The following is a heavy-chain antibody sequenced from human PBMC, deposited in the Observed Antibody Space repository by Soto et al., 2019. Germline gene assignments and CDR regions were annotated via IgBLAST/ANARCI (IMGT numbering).Heavy chain of an antibody. CDR1: GGSISSYY. J-gene: IGHJ4*02. CDR2: IYYSGST. V-gene: IGHV4-59*01. Sequence: SETLSLTCTVSGGSISSYYWSWIRQPPGKGLEWIGYIYYSGSTNYNPSLKSRVTISVDTSKNQFSLKLSSVTAADTAVYYCASNYYDSSGYYPFDYWGQGILVTSPQ. CDR3: ASNYYDSSGYYPFDY. D-gene: IGHD3-22*01.